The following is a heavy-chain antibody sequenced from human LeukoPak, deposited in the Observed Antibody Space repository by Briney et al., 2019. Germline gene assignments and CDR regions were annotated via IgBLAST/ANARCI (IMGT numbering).Heavy chain of an antibody. V-gene: IGHV1-2*02. D-gene: IGHD6-6*01. Sequence: GASVKVSCKASGYTFTGYYIHWVRQAPGQGLEWMGWINPNSGGTNYAQKFQGRVTMTRDTSISTAYMELSRLRSDDTAVYYCARVAARPDYYYYMDVWGKGTTVTVSS. J-gene: IGHJ6*03. CDR2: INPNSGGT. CDR1: GYTFTGYY. CDR3: ARVAARPDYYYYMDV.